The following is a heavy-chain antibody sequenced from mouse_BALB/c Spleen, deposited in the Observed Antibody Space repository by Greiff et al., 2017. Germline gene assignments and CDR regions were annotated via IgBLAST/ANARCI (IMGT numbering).Heavy chain of an antibody. J-gene: IGHJ1*01. CDR3: ARPRGSSYWYFDV. D-gene: IGHD1-1*01. CDR2: ISTYYGNT. Sequence: QVQLQQSGPELVRPGVSVKISCKGSGYTFTDYAMHWVKQSHAKSLEWIGVISTYYGNTNYNQKFKGKATMTVDKSSSTAYMELARLTSEDSAIYYCARPRGSSYWYFDVWGAGTTVTVSS. V-gene: IGHV1-67*01. CDR1: GYTFTDYA.